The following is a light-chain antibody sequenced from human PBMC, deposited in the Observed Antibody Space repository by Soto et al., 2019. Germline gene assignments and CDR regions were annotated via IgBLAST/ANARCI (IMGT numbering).Light chain of an antibody. CDR3: QQSYSTPWT. CDR2: AAS. CDR1: QSISSY. V-gene: IGKV1-39*01. Sequence: DIQMTQSPSSLSASVGDRVTITCRAIQSISSYLNWYQQNPGKAPKLLIYAASSLQSGVPSRFSGSGSGKDFPLTISSLQHEDFAPYYCQQSYSTPWTFGQGTKVEIK. J-gene: IGKJ1*01.